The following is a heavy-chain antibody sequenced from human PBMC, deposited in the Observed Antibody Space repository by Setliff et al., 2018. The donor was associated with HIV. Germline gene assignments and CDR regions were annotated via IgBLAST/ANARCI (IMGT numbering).Heavy chain of an antibody. CDR3: VKDGDYRNGDYDAFDI. Sequence: GESLRLSCAASGFTFSAHGMHWVCQAPGKGLEWVTFINYDDNYEYYADSVKGRFTISRDNSKSTVDLQMTSLTAEDTAVYYCVKDGDYRNGDYDAFDIWGQGTMVTVSS. CDR1: GFTFSAHG. J-gene: IGHJ3*02. D-gene: IGHD4-17*01. V-gene: IGHV3-30*02. CDR2: INYDDNYE.